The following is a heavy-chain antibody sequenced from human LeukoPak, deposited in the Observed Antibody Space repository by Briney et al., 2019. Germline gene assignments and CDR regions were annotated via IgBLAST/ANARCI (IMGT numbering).Heavy chain of an antibody. CDR1: GGSISSRDNY. J-gene: IGHJ6*02. D-gene: IGHD4-17*01. Sequence: SETLSLTCTVSGGSISSRDNYWGWFRQPPGKGLEWLGSIYYSGNTYYNPSLESRVTISVDTSKNQFSLKVSSATAADTAVYYCARQDTLTHYYVMDVWGQGTTVTVSS. V-gene: IGHV4-39*01. CDR3: ARQDTLTHYYVMDV. CDR2: IYYSGNT.